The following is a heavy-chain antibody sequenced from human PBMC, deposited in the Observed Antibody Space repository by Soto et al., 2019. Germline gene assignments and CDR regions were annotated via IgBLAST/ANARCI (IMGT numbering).Heavy chain of an antibody. CDR1: GYSFTSYW. D-gene: IGHD3-9*01. CDR2: TYPGDSDT. V-gene: IGHV5-51*01. J-gene: IGHJ4*01. CDR3: ARLGDISTGPPRDY. Sequence: GESLKISCKGSGYSFTSYWIGWVRQMPGKGLEWMGITYPGDSDTRYSPSFQGQVTISADKSISTAYLQWSSLKASDTARYYCARLGDISTGPPRDYSGHGTLLTVSS.